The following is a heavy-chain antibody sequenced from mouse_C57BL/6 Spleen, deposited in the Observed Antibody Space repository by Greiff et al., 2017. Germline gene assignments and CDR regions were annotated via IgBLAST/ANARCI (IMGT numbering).Heavy chain of an antibody. CDR1: GYSFTGYF. Sequence: DVQLQESGPELVKPGDSVKISCKASGYSFTGYFMNWVMQSHGKSLEWIGRINPYNGDTFYNQKFKGKATLTVDKSSSTAHMELRSLTSADSAVYYCARSGYGSSYGYFDVWGTGTTVTVSS. CDR3: ARSGYGSSYGYFDV. D-gene: IGHD1-1*01. J-gene: IGHJ1*03. CDR2: INPYNGDT. V-gene: IGHV1-20*01.